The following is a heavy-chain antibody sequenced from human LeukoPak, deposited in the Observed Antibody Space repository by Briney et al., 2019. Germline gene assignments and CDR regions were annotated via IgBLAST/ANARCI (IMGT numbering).Heavy chain of an antibody. J-gene: IGHJ6*02. D-gene: IGHD5-24*01. CDR3: AREREMGGMDV. Sequence: PSETLSLTCTVSGGSISSGDYYWSWIRQPPGKGLEWIGYIYYSGSTYYNPSLKSRVTISVDTSKNQFSLKLSSVTAADTAVYYCAREREMGGMDVWGQGTTVTVSS. CDR2: IYYSGST. CDR1: GGSISSGDYY. V-gene: IGHV4-30-4*02.